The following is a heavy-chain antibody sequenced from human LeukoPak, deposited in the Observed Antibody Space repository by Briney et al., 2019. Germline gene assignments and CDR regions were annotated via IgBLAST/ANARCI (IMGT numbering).Heavy chain of an antibody. D-gene: IGHD1-26*01. Sequence: GGSLRLSCAASGFTFSSYAMSWVRQAPVKGLEWVSAISGSGGSTYYADSVKGRFTISRDNSKNTLYLQMNSLRAEDTAVYYCAKIPFYMQWDSRENAFDIWGQGTMVTVSS. CDR1: GFTFSSYA. V-gene: IGHV3-23*01. CDR2: ISGSGGST. CDR3: AKIPFYMQWDSRENAFDI. J-gene: IGHJ3*02.